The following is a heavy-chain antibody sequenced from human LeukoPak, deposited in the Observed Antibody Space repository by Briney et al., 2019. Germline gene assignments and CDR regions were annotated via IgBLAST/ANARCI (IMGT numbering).Heavy chain of an antibody. J-gene: IGHJ4*02. Sequence: SETLSLTGAVYGGSFSGYYWSWIRQPPGKGLEWIGEINHSVSTNYNPSLKSRVTISVDTSKNQFSLKLSSVTAADTAVYYCARGPTNYVWGSYRYGVRYYFDYWGQGTLVTVSS. CDR2: INHSVST. V-gene: IGHV4-34*01. CDR1: GGSFSGYY. CDR3: ARGPTNYVWGSYRYGVRYYFDY. D-gene: IGHD3-16*02.